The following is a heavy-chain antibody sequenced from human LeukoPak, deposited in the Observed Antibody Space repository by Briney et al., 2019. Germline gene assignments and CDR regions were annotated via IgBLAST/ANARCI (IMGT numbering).Heavy chain of an antibody. CDR3: ATKQWLAPPPDS. D-gene: IGHD6-19*01. V-gene: IGHV3-74*01. CDR1: GFTFSKYW. CDR2: INTDGTVT. J-gene: IGHJ4*02. Sequence: GCLRLSCAASGFTFSKYWMLWVRQAPGKGLESVSRINTDGTVTTYADSVKGRFTVSRDNADNTMFLQMNSVRDEDTAVYYCATKQWLAPPPDSWGQGTPVTVSS.